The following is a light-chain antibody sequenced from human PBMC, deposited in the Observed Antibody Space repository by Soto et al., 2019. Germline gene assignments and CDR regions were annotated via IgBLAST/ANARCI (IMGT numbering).Light chain of an antibody. V-gene: IGLV2-14*01. CDR2: EVS. Sequence: HYTLSHPASVSWSPGQSITIACTGTSSDVGGHNYVSWYRHHPGKAPKLMIHEVSNRPSGVSNRFSGSKSDNTASLTISGLQAEEEADYYCSSYTSSSNWVFGGGTKVTAL. J-gene: IGLJ3*02. CDR1: SSDVGGHNY. CDR3: SSYTSSSNWV.